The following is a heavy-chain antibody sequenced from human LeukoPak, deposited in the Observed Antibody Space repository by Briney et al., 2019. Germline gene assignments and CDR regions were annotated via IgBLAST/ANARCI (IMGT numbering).Heavy chain of an antibody. CDR1: GGSIISYY. V-gene: IGHV4-59*08. CDR2: IYYSGST. D-gene: IGHD6-19*01. Sequence: LSEPLSLTCPVSGGSIISYYWSWIRQPPGKGLEWIGYIYYSGSTNYNPSLKSRVTISVDTSKNQFSLKLSSVTAADTAVYYCARAGIAVAGTPFDYWGQGTLVSVSS. CDR3: ARAGIAVAGTPFDY. J-gene: IGHJ4*02.